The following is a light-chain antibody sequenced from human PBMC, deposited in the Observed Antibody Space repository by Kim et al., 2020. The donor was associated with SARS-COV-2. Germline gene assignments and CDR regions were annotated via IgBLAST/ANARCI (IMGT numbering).Light chain of an antibody. J-gene: IGKJ5*01. Sequence: LSLSTGERATLSCRASQSVSSIYIAWYQQKPGQAPRLVIYGAYSRATSIPDRFSGSGSGTEFPLTISRLEPQDFAVYYCQQYGSFFGQGTRLEIK. CDR1: QSVSSIY. V-gene: IGKV3-20*01. CDR3: QQYGSF. CDR2: GAY.